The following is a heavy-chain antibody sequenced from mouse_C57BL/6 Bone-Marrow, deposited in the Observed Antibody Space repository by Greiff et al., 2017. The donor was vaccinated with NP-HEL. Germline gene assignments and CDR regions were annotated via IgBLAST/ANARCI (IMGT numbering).Heavy chain of an antibody. D-gene: IGHD1-1*01. Sequence: EVKLMESGGGLVQPGESPKLSCESNEYEFPSHDMSWVRKTPEKRLELVAAINSDGGSTYYPDTMERRFIISRDNTKKTLYLQMSSLRSEDTALYYCARGPLRGYFDVWGTGTTVTVSS. CDR3: ARGPLRGYFDV. V-gene: IGHV5-2*01. CDR2: INSDGGST. J-gene: IGHJ1*03. CDR1: EYEFPSHD.